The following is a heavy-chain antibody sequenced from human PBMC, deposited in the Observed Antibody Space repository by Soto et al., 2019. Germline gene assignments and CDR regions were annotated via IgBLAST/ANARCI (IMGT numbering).Heavy chain of an antibody. V-gene: IGHV3-64*01. D-gene: IGHD6-6*01. J-gene: IGHJ6*03. CDR2: ISSNGVGT. CDR3: ARRARPDFYYMDV. CDR1: GFTLRGYA. Sequence: EVQLAESGGGLAQPGGSQRLSCAASGFTLRGYAMDWVRQAPGKGLEYVSGISSNGVGTYYANSVQGRFTISRDNSKNTVYLQMGSLRPEDMAVYYCARRARPDFYYMDVWGKGTTVTVSS.